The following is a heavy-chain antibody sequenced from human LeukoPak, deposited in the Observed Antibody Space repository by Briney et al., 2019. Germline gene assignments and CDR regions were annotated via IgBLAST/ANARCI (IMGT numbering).Heavy chain of an antibody. CDR3: ARDTDYYDSSGYYYSTPMDY. CDR2: IYSGGST. Sequence: GGSLRLSCAASGFTVSSNYMSWVRQAPGKGLEWVSVIYSGGSTYYADSVKGRFTISRDNSKNTLYLQMNSLRAEGTAVYYCARDTDYYDSSGYYYSTPMDYWGQGTLVTVSS. D-gene: IGHD3-22*01. J-gene: IGHJ4*02. CDR1: GFTVSSNY. V-gene: IGHV3-66*01.